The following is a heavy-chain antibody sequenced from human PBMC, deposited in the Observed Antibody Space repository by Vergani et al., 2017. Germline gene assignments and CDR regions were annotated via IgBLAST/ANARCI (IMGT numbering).Heavy chain of an antibody. V-gene: IGHV3-30*02. J-gene: IGHJ3*02. CDR1: GFSFNTYG. D-gene: IGHD3-10*01. CDR3: ARDWVYYYGSGSYYYDAFDI. Sequence: QVQLVETGGGVVQPGGSLRLYCATSGFSFNTYGAHWVRQAPGKGLEWVAFIGYDGRIKYNVDSVKGRFTISRDTSKKTLSLQMRSLRADDTAVYYCARDWVYYYGSGSYYYDAFDIWGQGTMVTVSS. CDR2: IGYDGRIK.